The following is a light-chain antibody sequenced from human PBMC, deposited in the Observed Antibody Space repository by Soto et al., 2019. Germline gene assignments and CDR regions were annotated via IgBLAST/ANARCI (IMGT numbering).Light chain of an antibody. J-gene: IGKJ1*01. V-gene: IGKV3D-15*01. CDR1: ENVRTK. CDR3: QQYSSLWT. Sequence: IVMTQSPAILSVSPVEGVTLSCRASENVRTKAGCYQQKARQAPRLLIYGASSRAAGIPDRFSGSGSGTDFTLSISRLEPEYFAVYYCQQYSSLWTFGQGTKV. CDR2: GAS.